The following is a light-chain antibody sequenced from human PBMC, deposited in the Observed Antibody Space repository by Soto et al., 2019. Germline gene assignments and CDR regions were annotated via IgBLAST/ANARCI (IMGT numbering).Light chain of an antibody. CDR2: EVN. CDR3: SSYAGPITFYV. Sequence: QSVLTQPASVSGSPGQSITISCTGTSSDVGTYTLVSWYQQHPGKAPKLVIYEVNKRPAGVSKRFSGSKSGDTASLTISGLHAEDEADYYCSSYAGPITFYVFGTGTKLTVL. J-gene: IGLJ1*01. V-gene: IGLV2-23*02. CDR1: SSDVGTYTL.